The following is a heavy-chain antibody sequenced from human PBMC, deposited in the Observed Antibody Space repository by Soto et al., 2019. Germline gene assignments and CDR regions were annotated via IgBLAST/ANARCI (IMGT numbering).Heavy chain of an antibody. J-gene: IGHJ4*02. CDR2: ISASGSPI. V-gene: IGHV3-48*03. CDR1: GFTFSNYE. D-gene: IGHD3-10*01. CDR3: ARHTIPSMDDIPTYY. Sequence: GGSLRLSCAASGFTFSNYEMNWVRQPPGKELEWHSYISASGSPIYYADSVKGRFTISRDNDKNSLYLQMNSLRAEDTAVYYCARHTIPSMDDIPTYYGGQGTMVTVSS.